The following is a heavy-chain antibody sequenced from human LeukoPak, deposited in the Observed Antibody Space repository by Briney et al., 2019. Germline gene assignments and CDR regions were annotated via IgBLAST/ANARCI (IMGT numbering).Heavy chain of an antibody. CDR1: GGTFSSYA. D-gene: IGHD6-6*01. V-gene: IGHV1-69*04. CDR3: ARASPDVPPQYAFDI. Sequence: SVKVSCKASGGTFSSYAISWVRQAPGQGLEWMGRIIPILGIANYAQKFQGRVTMTRDTSTSTVYMELSSLRSEDTAVYYCARASPDVPPQYAFDIWGQGTMVTVSS. J-gene: IGHJ3*02. CDR2: IIPILGIA.